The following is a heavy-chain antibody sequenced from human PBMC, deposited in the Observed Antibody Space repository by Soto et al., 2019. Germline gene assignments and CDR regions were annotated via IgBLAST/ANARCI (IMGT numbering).Heavy chain of an antibody. Sequence: GASVKVSCKVSGYTLTELSMHWVRQAPGQGLEWMGWISAYNGNTNYAQKLQGRVTMTTDTSTSTAYMELRSLRSDDTAVYYCASSSGFRGYCSGGSCYLDAYYFDYWGQGTLVTVSS. V-gene: IGHV1-18*01. CDR2: ISAYNGNT. J-gene: IGHJ4*02. CDR3: ASSSGFRGYCSGGSCYLDAYYFDY. CDR1: GYTLTELS. D-gene: IGHD2-15*01.